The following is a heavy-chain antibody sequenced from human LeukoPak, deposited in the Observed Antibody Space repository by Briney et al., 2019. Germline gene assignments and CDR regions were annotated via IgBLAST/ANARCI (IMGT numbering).Heavy chain of an antibody. CDR1: GYSITSGYY. Sequence: SETLSLTCAVSGYSITSGYYWGWIRRPPGKGLEWIGSIYHSGSTYYNPSLKSRVTISVDTSKNQFSLKLSSVTAADTAMYYCARKGYSYSYFDYWGQGTLVTVSS. CDR3: ARKGYSYSYFDY. CDR2: IYHSGST. J-gene: IGHJ4*02. V-gene: IGHV4-38-2*01. D-gene: IGHD5-18*01.